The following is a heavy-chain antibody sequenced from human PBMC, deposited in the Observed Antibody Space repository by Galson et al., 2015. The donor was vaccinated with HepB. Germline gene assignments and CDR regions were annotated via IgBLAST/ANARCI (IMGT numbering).Heavy chain of an antibody. CDR3: AKTKWGIYSGPFDY. J-gene: IGHJ4*02. D-gene: IGHD7-27*01. CDR1: GFTFSTSA. V-gene: IGHV3-23*01. CDR2: ITGSGGAT. Sequence: SLRLSCAGPGFTFSTSAMSWVRQAPGKGLHWVSSITGSGGATYYADSVKGRFTISRDNSKNTLYLQINGLRAEDTAIYYCAKTKWGIYSGPFDYWGQGTPVTVSS.